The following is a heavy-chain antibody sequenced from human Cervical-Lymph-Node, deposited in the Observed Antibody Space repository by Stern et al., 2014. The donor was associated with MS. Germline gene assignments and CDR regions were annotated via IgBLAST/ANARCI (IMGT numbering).Heavy chain of an antibody. Sequence: QVQLVQSGAEVKKPGASVKVSCKVSGHTLTDLSIQWVRQAPGKGLDWMGGFAPEDGETIYAQNFQGRVTMTEDTSTDTAYMELSSLRSDDTAVYYCATHTYSGNYYLDHWGQGTLLTVSS. V-gene: IGHV1-24*01. D-gene: IGHD5-12*01. J-gene: IGHJ4*02. CDR1: GHTLTDLS. CDR3: ATHTYSGNYYLDH. CDR2: FAPEDGET.